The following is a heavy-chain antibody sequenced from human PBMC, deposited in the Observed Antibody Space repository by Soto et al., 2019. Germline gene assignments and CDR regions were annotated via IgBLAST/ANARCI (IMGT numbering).Heavy chain of an antibody. V-gene: IGHV3-48*01. CDR3: ARAATRYGSGSYPSFYYYYYMDV. D-gene: IGHD3-10*01. J-gene: IGHJ6*03. CDR2: ISSSSSTI. CDR1: GFTFSSYS. Sequence: GGSLRLSCAASGFTFSSYSMNWVRQAPGKGLEWVSYISSSSSTIYYADSVKGRFTISRDNAKNSLYLQMNSLRAEDTAVYFCARAATRYGSGSYPSFYYYYYMDVWGKGTTVTVSS.